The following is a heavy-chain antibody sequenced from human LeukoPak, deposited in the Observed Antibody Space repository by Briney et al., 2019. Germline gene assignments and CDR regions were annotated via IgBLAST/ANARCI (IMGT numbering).Heavy chain of an antibody. CDR3: AGTLVAAAAGPYYYYGMDV. V-gene: IGHV3-30*14. CDR1: GFTFSSYA. J-gene: IGHJ6*02. CDR2: ISYDGSNK. D-gene: IGHD6-13*01. Sequence: GRSLRLSCAASGFTFSSYAMHWVRQAPGKGLEWVAVISYDGSNKYYADSVKGRFTISRDNSKNTLYLQMNSLRAGDTAVYYCAGTLVAAAAGPYYYYGMDVWGQGTTVTVSS.